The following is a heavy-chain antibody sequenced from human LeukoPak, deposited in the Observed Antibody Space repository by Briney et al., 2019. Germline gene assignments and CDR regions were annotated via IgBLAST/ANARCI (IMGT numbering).Heavy chain of an antibody. V-gene: IGHV4-4*02. CDR2: IYHSGTT. Sequence: SETLSLTCAVSGDSISSNYWWTWVRQPPGQGLEWIGEIYHSGTTNYNPSLKSRVTISVDKSKNQFSLNLSSVTAADTAVYYCARASSGSYSRYFDYWGQGTLVTVSS. J-gene: IGHJ4*02. D-gene: IGHD1-26*01. CDR1: GDSISSNYW. CDR3: ARASSGSYSRYFDY.